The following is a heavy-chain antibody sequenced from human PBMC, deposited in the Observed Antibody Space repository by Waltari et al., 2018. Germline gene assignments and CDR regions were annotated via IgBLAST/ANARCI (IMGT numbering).Heavy chain of an antibody. CDR2: IYYSGST. CDR3: ARRGIRSGAPFYMDV. CDR1: GGSISSSSYY. Sequence: QLQLQESGPGLVKPSETLSLTCTVAGGSISSSSYYWGWIRQPPGKGLEWIGSIYYSGSTYYNPSLKSRVTISVDTSKNQFSLKLSSVTAADTAVYYCARRGIRSGAPFYMDVWGKGTTVTVSS. D-gene: IGHD6-25*01. V-gene: IGHV4-39*01. J-gene: IGHJ6*03.